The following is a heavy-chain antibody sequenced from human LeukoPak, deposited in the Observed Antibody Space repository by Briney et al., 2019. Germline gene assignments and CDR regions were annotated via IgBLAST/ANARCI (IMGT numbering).Heavy chain of an antibody. V-gene: IGHV3-7*01. CDR1: GFTFSRYW. CDR2: IKQDGSEK. D-gene: IGHD6-19*01. Sequence: QTGGSLRLSCASSGFTFSRYWMSWVRQAPGKGLEGVANIKQDGSEKYYVDSVKDRFTISRDNANNSLYLQMNSLRAEDTAVYYCARGHWLDSFDYWGQGTLVTVSS. CDR3: ARGHWLDSFDY. J-gene: IGHJ4*02.